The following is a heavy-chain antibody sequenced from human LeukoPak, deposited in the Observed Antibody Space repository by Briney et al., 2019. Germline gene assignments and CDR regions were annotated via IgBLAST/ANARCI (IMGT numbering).Heavy chain of an antibody. CDR1: GFTFSHYE. V-gene: IGHV3-48*03. J-gene: IGHJ4*02. Sequence: GGSLRLSCAVSGFTFSHYEMNWVRQAPGKGLEWLAYISSSGRTTYYADSVRGRFTISRDNAKNSLYLQMNSLRAEDTAVYYCAKIASSGSQPYWGQGALVSVSS. D-gene: IGHD3-22*01. CDR2: ISSSGRTT. CDR3: AKIASSGSQPY.